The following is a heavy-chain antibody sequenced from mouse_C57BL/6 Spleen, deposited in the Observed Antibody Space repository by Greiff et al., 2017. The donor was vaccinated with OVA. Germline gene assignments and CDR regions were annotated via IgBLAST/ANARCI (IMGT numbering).Heavy chain of an antibody. CDR1: GFSLTSYA. CDR3: ARESDSKGYMDD. J-gene: IGHJ4*01. V-gene: IGHV2-9-1*01. D-gene: IGHD2-5*01. CDR2: IGTGGGT. Sequence: VKLQESGPGLVAPSQTLSITCTVSGFSLTSYAINWVRQPPGKGLEWLGIIGTGGGTNYNSALKFRLSISKDNSKSQVFLKMNSRQTDDADRYYCARESDSKGYMDDWGKGTTVTVSS.